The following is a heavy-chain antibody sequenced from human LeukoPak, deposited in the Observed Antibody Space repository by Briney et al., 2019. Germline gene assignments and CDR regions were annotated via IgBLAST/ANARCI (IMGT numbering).Heavy chain of an antibody. CDR2: IYYSGST. Sequence: PSETLSLTCTVSGGSISSYYWSWIRQPPGKGLEWIGYIYYSGSTNYNPSLKSRVTISVDTSKNQFSLKLSSVTAADTAVYYCARVGIAVAGTVVWDWYFDLWGRGTLVTVFS. CDR1: GGSISSYY. D-gene: IGHD6-19*01. J-gene: IGHJ2*01. CDR3: ARVGIAVAGTVVWDWYFDL. V-gene: IGHV4-59*08.